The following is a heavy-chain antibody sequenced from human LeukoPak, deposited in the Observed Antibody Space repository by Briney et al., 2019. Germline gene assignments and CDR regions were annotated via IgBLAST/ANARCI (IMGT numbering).Heavy chain of an antibody. J-gene: IGHJ5*02. Sequence: PSETLSLTCTVSGGSISSYYWSWIRQPPGKGLEWIGYIYYSGSTNYNPSLKSRVTISVDTSKNQFSLKLSSVTAADTAVYYCASQAWGAAAGNWFDPWGQGTLVTVSS. D-gene: IGHD6-13*01. CDR2: IYYSGST. V-gene: IGHV4-59*08. CDR1: GGSISSYY. CDR3: ASQAWGAAAGNWFDP.